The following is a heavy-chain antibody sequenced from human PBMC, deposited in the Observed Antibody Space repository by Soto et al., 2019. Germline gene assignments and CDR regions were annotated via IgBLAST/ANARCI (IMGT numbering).Heavy chain of an antibody. CDR1: GFTFSDYY. J-gene: IGHJ6*02. D-gene: IGHD3-22*01. CDR2: ISSSGSTI. Sequence: GALRLSCAASGFTFSDYYMSWIRQAPGKGLEWVSYISSSGSTIYYADSVKGRFTISRDNAKNSLYLQMNSLRAEDTAVYYCAREEGDYYDSSGYYSDGMDVWGQGTTVTVSS. CDR3: AREEGDYYDSSGYYSDGMDV. V-gene: IGHV3-11*01.